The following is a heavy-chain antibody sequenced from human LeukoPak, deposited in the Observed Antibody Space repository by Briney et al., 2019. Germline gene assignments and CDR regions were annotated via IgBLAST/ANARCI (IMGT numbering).Heavy chain of an antibody. Sequence: SETLSLTCAVYGGSFSGYYWTWIRQPPGRGLEWIGGINHIGSTNYNPSLKSRVTVSVDTSKNQFSLKLSSVTAADTAVYFCARGLRYSSSPYYFDYWGQGSLVTVSS. CDR3: ARGLRYSSSPYYFDY. D-gene: IGHD6-13*01. J-gene: IGHJ4*02. V-gene: IGHV4-34*01. CDR1: GGSFSGYY. CDR2: INHIGST.